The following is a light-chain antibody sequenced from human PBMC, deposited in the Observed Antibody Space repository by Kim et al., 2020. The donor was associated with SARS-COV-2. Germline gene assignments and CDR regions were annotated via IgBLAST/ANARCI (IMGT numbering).Light chain of an antibody. CDR3: QQYGSSQIT. J-gene: IGKJ5*01. CDR1: QSVSSGY. V-gene: IGKV3-20*01. CDR2: GAS. Sequence: SPGERATLSCRASQSVSSGYLAWYQQKPGQAPRLLIYGASSRAIGIPDRFSGSGSGTDFTLTISRLEPEDFAVYYCQQYGSSQITFGQGTRLEIK.